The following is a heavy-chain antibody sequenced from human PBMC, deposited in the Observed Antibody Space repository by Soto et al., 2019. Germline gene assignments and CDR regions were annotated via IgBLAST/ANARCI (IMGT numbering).Heavy chain of an antibody. Sequence: SETLSLTCTVSGDSISSSNYYWGWIRQPPGKGLEWIVSMHYSGNTYYNPSLRSRVTISVDTSKNQFSLKLSSVTAADTAVYYCARPGYYDSSGYWRSPFDIWGQGTMVTVSS. D-gene: IGHD3-22*01. CDR1: GDSISSSNYY. CDR2: MHYSGNT. J-gene: IGHJ3*02. V-gene: IGHV4-39*01. CDR3: ARPGYYDSSGYWRSPFDI.